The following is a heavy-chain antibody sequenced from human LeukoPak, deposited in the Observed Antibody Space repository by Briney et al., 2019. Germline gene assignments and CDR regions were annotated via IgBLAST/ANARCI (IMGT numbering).Heavy chain of an antibody. V-gene: IGHV4-59*01. CDR1: GGSISSYY. D-gene: IGHD3-10*01. Sequence: PSETLSLTCTVSGGSISSYYWSWLRQPPGKGLEWIGYIYYSGSTNYNPSLKSRVTISVDTSKNQFSLKLSSVTAADTAVYYCARDRGGPYPYFDYWGQGTLVTVSS. CDR3: ARDRGGPYPYFDY. CDR2: IYYSGST. J-gene: IGHJ4*02.